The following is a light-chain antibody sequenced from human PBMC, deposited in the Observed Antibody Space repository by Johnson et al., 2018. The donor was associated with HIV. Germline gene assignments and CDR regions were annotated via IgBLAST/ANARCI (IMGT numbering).Light chain of an antibody. Sequence: QSVLTQPPSVSAAPGQKVPISCSGNSSNIGNNYVSWYQHLPGTAPKLLIYDNDKRPSGIPDRFSGSRSGTSATLGITGLQTGDEADYYCGTWDSSLRVGFVGTVTKVTVL. V-gene: IGLV1-51*01. CDR1: SSNIGNNY. CDR3: GTWDSSLRVGF. CDR2: DND. J-gene: IGLJ1*01.